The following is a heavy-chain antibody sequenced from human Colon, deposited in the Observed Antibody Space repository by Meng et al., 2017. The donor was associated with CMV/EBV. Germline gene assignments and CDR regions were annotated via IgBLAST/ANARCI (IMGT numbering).Heavy chain of an antibody. J-gene: IGHJ5*02. CDR1: GGSISSYY. CDR3: TRGLKESSSSGRRGNWFDP. Sequence: SETLSLTCTVSGGSISSYYWSWIRQPPGKGLEWIGYIYYSGSTNYNPSLKSRVTISVDTSKNQFSLKLSSVTAADTAVYYCTRGLKESSSSGRRGNWFDPWGQGTLVTVSS. V-gene: IGHV4-59*01. D-gene: IGHD6-6*01. CDR2: IYYSGST.